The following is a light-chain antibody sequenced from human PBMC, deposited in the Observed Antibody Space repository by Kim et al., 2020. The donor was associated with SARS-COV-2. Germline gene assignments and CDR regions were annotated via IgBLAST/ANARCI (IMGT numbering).Light chain of an antibody. Sequence: QSVLTQPASVSGSPGQSITISCTGTLSDVGGYNYVSWYQQHPGKAPKLMIYDVSNRPSGVSNRFSGSKSGNTASLTISGLQTEDEADYYCGSYTSSSTVFGGGTQLTVL. CDR3: GSYTSSSTV. CDR2: DVS. CDR1: LSDVGGYNY. V-gene: IGLV2-14*03. J-gene: IGLJ3*02.